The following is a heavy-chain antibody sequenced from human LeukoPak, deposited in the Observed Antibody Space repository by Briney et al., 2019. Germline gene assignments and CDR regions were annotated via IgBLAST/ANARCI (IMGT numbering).Heavy chain of an antibody. D-gene: IGHD5-18*01. CDR3: ARGTVKYSDGPKTLDYFDC. Sequence: PSETLSLTCAVYGGSFSGYYWSWIRQPPGKGLEWIGEINHSGSTNYNPSLKSRVTISVDTSKNQFSLKLSSVTAADTAVYYCARGTVKYSDGPKTLDYFDCRGQGTLVTVSS. V-gene: IGHV4-34*01. CDR1: GGSFSGYY. J-gene: IGHJ4*02. CDR2: INHSGST.